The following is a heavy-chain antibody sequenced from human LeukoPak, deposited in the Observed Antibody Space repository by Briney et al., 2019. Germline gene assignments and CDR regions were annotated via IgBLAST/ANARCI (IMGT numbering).Heavy chain of an antibody. Sequence: GGPLRLSCAATGFTFSNSALSWVRQAPGKGLEWVSAIASGTYYADSVKGRFTISTDSSKNMLYLQMNSLRAEDTAVYYCAKRKPYYFEHWGQGTLVTVSS. CDR1: GFTFSNSA. D-gene: IGHD1-14*01. CDR2: IASGT. CDR3: AKRKPYYFEH. V-gene: IGHV3-23*01. J-gene: IGHJ4*02.